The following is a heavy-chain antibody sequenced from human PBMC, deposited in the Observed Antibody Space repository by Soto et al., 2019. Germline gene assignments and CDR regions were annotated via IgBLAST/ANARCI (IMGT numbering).Heavy chain of an antibody. CDR3: ASDGRINYGMDV. D-gene: IGHD3-16*01. CDR2: IIPIFGTA. V-gene: IGHV1-69*13. CDR1: GGTFSSYA. J-gene: IGHJ6*02. Sequence: ASVKVSCKASGGTFSSYAISWVRQAPGQGLEWMGGIIPIFGTANYAQKFQGRVTITADESTSTAYMELSSLRSEDTAVYYCASDGRINYGMDVWGQRPTVTVSS.